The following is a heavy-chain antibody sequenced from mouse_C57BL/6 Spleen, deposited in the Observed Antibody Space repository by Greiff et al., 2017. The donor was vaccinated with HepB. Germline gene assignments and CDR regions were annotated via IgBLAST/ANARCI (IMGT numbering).Heavy chain of an antibody. J-gene: IGHJ1*03. D-gene: IGHD2-4*01. V-gene: IGHV1-42*01. CDR2: INPSTGGT. CDR1: GYSFTGYY. Sequence: EVQLQQSGPELVKPGASVKISCKASGYSFTGYYMNWVKQSPEKSLEWIGEINPSTGGTTYNQKFKAKATLTVDKSSSTAYMQLKSLTSEDSAVYYCASPYDSHWYFDVWGTGTTVTVSS. CDR3: ASPYDSHWYFDV.